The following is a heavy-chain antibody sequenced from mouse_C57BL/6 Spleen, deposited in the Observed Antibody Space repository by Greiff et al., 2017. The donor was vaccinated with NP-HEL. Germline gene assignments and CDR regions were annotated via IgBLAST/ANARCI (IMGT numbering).Heavy chain of an antibody. V-gene: IGHV1-52*01. Sequence: QVQLQQPGAELVRPGSSVKLSCKASGYTFTSYWMHWVKQRPIQGLEWIGNIDPSDSETHYNQKFKDKATLTVDKSSSTAYMQLSSLTSEDSAVYDGASWGGYDWSGSDYWGQGTSVTVSS. J-gene: IGHJ4*01. CDR2: IDPSDSET. CDR1: GYTFTSYW. D-gene: IGHD3-1*01. CDR3: ASWGGYDWSGSDY.